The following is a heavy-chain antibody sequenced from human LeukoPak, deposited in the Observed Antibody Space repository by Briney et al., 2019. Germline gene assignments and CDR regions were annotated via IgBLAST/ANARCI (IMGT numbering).Heavy chain of an antibody. V-gene: IGHV1-18*01. CDR3: ARGRESNYYNSGIYNS. D-gene: IGHD3-10*01. Sequence: ASVKVSRKASGYTFTSYGISWVRQAPGQGLEWMGWISAYNGNTNYAQKLQGRVTMTTDTSTSTAYMELRSLRSDDTAVYYCARGRESNYYNSGIYNSWGQGTLVTVSS. J-gene: IGHJ5*02. CDR2: ISAYNGNT. CDR1: GYTFTSYG.